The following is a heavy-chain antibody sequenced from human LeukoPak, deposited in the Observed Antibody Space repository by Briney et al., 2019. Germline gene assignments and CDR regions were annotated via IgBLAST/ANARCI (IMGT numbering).Heavy chain of an antibody. D-gene: IGHD3-10*01. CDR1: GFTFSSYA. CDR2: ISYDGSNK. Sequence: GGSLRLSCAASGFTFSSYAMHWVRQAPGKGLEWVAVISYDGSNKYYADSVKGRFTISRDNSKNTLYLQMNSLRAEDTAVYYCASPSTMVLPPDYWGQGTLVTVSS. CDR3: ASPSTMVLPPDY. J-gene: IGHJ4*02. V-gene: IGHV3-30-3*01.